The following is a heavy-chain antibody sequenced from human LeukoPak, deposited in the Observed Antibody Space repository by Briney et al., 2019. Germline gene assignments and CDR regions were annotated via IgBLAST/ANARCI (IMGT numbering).Heavy chain of an antibody. Sequence: GGSLRLSCAASGFTFSSYSMSWVRQAPGKGLEWVGRIKSKTDGGTTDYAAPVKGRFTISRDDSKNTLYLQMNSLKTEDTAVYYCTALTMVRSFDYWGQGTLVTVSS. J-gene: IGHJ4*02. CDR1: GFTFSSYS. CDR3: TALTMVRSFDY. D-gene: IGHD3-10*01. V-gene: IGHV3-15*01. CDR2: IKSKTDGGTT.